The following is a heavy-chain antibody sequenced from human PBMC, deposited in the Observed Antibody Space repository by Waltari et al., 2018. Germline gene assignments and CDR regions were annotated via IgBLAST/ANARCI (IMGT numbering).Heavy chain of an antibody. V-gene: IGHV4-38-2*02. J-gene: IGHJ1*01. D-gene: IGHD6-19*01. Sequence: QVQLQESGPGLVQPSETLSLTCAVSGSSISRGYYWGWIRQPPGKGLEWIGSIYHSGITYYNPSLKSRVTISVDTSKIQFSLRLSSVTAADTAVYYCAREEQWRKYFQHWGQGTLVTVSS. CDR1: GSSISRGYY. CDR2: IYHSGIT. CDR3: AREEQWRKYFQH.